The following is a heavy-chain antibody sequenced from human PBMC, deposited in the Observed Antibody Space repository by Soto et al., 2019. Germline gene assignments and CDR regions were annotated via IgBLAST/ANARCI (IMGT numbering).Heavy chain of an antibody. D-gene: IGHD3-22*01. Sequence: EVQLVESGGGLVKPGGSLRLSCAASGFTFSSYSMNWVRQAPGKGLEWVASISSSSGYIYYADSVRGRFTISRDNAQDSQLLHMNSLRGVDTAVYYCAGLYYYDSSGYFGGHYYYGMDVWGQGTTVAVAS. J-gene: IGHJ6*02. CDR3: AGLYYYDSSGYFGGHYYYGMDV. V-gene: IGHV3-21*01. CDR1: GFTFSSYS. CDR2: ISSSSGYI.